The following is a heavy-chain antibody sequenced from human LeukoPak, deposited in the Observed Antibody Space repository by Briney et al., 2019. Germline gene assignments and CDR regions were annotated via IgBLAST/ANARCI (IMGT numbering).Heavy chain of an antibody. Sequence: PGGSLRLSCAASGFTFSSYAMSWVRQAPGKGLEWVSAISGSGGSTYYADSVKGRFTISRDNSKNTLYLQMNSLRAEDTAVYYCAKYLYDRSGYYYANPTDYWGQGTLVTVSS. CDR1: GFTFSSYA. CDR2: ISGSGGST. CDR3: AKYLYDRSGYYYANPTDY. J-gene: IGHJ4*02. V-gene: IGHV3-23*01. D-gene: IGHD3-22*01.